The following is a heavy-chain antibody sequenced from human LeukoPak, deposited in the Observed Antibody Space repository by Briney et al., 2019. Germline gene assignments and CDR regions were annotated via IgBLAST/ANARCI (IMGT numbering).Heavy chain of an antibody. CDR3: ARAVLLWFGEFTDPNWFDP. J-gene: IGHJ5*02. V-gene: IGHV4-4*07. CDR2: IYTSGST. Sequence: SETLSLTCTVSGGSISSYYWSWIRQPAGKGLEWIGRIYTSGSTNYNSSLKSRVTMSVDTSKNQFSLKLSSVTAADTAVYYCARAVLLWFGEFTDPNWFDPWGQGTLVTVSS. D-gene: IGHD3-10*01. CDR1: GGSISSYY.